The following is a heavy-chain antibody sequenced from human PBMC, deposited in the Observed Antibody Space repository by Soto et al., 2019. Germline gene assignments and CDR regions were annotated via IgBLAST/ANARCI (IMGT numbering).Heavy chain of an antibody. CDR1: GYTFNSYG. Sequence: ASVTVSCTASGYTFNSYGITWVRQAPGQGLEWMGWISAYNGNTNYAQKLQGRVTVTTDTSTSTAYMELRSLRSDDTAVYYCSRGSKPGIGATGTVPFHPWGQGTLVTVSS. CDR2: ISAYNGNT. D-gene: IGHD6-13*01. V-gene: IGHV1-18*01. J-gene: IGHJ5*02. CDR3: SRGSKPGIGATGTVPFHP.